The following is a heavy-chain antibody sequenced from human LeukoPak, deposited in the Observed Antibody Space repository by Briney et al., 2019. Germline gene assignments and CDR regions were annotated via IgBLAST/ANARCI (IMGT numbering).Heavy chain of an antibody. Sequence: PSETLCLTCAVSVGDFTGSNWRSWVRQPPGKVLEWIGEIYHSGSTNYNPSLKSRVTISVDNSKNQFSLKLSSVTAADTAVYYCARGPVIPAAIGCWFDPWGQGTLVTVSS. CDR3: ARGPVIPAAIGCWFDP. V-gene: IGHV4-4*02. D-gene: IGHD2-2*01. CDR2: IYHSGST. CDR1: VGDFTGSNW. J-gene: IGHJ5*02.